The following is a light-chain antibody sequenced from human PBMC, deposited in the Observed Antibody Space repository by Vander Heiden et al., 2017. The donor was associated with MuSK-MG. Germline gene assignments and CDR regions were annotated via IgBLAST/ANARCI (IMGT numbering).Light chain of an antibody. CDR1: SSDVGGYNH. V-gene: IGLV2-14*03. CDR2: DVS. J-gene: IGLJ1*01. Sequence: QSALTQPAPVSGSPGQSITISCTGTSSDVGGYNHVSWYQQHPGKAPKLMIYDVSYRPSGFSNRFSGSKSGNTASLTISGLQAEDEADYYCSSFTSTSTLVFGTGTKVTVL. CDR3: SSFTSTSTLV.